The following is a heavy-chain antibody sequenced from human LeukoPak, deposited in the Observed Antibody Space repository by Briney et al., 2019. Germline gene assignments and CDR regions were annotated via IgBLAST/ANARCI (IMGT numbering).Heavy chain of an antibody. V-gene: IGHV4-34*01. J-gene: IGHJ5*02. CDR1: GGSFSGYY. Sequence: PSETLSLTCAVYGGSFSGYYWSRIRQPPGKGLEWIGEINHSGSTNYNPSLKSRVTISVDTSKNQFSLKLSSVTAADTAVYYCAKVGVVTYNWFDPWGQGTLVTVSS. D-gene: IGHD3-3*01. CDR3: AKVGVVTYNWFDP. CDR2: INHSGST.